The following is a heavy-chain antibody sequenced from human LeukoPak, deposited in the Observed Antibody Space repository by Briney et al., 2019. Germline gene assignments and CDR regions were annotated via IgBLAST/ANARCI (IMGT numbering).Heavy chain of an antibody. V-gene: IGHV3-11*01. CDR3: ARDSTRYSSSSWDYYYMDV. D-gene: IGHD6-6*01. CDR1: GFTFSDYY. Sequence: RGSLRLSCAASGFTFSDYYMSWIRQAPGKGLEWVSYISSSGSTIYYADSVKGRFTISRDNAKNSLYLQMNSLRAEDTAVYYCARDSTRYSSSSWDYYYMDVWGKGTTVTVSS. J-gene: IGHJ6*03. CDR2: ISSSGSTI.